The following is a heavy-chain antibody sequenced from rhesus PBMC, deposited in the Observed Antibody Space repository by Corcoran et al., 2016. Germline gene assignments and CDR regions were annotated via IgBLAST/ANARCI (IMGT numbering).Heavy chain of an antibody. D-gene: IGHD6-37*01. J-gene: IGHJ5-2*02. Sequence: QVQLQESGPRLVKPLETLSLTCAVSGGSISSNYWSWIRQPPGKELEWIGYIYGSGSNTNYNPALKSRVTLSVDTSKNQFSLKLTSVTAADTAVYFCARSYSGGWKLDVWGRGVLVAVSS. CDR1: GGSISSNY. CDR3: ARSYSGGWKLDV. CDR2: IYGSGSNT. V-gene: IGHV4S11*01.